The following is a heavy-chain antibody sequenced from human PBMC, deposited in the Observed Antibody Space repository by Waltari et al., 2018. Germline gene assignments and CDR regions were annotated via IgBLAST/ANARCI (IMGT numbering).Heavy chain of an antibody. CDR2: IYPGDSDT. Sequence: VQLVPSGAEVQKPGESLKISCTASGYSFTSYWTGRLRQMPGKGPEWMGIIYPGDSDTRYSPSFQGQVTISADKSISTAYLQWSSLKASDTAMYYCARRDGSGSWWFDPWGQGTLVTVSS. CDR3: ARRDGSGSWWFDP. CDR1: GYSFTSYW. V-gene: IGHV5-51*01. D-gene: IGHD3-10*01. J-gene: IGHJ5*02.